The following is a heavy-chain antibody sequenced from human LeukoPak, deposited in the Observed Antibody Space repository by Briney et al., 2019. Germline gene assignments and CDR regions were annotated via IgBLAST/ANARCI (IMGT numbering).Heavy chain of an antibody. J-gene: IGHJ4*02. CDR2: ISGSGGST. CDR3: ARVDSTSIWGYDSSGPAGY. Sequence: GGSLRLSCAASGFTFSSYAMSWVRQAPGKGLEWVSAISGSGGSTYYADSVKGRFTISRDNSKNTLYLQMNSLRAEDTAVYYCARVDSTSIWGYDSSGPAGYWGQGTLVTVSS. CDR1: GFTFSSYA. V-gene: IGHV3-23*01. D-gene: IGHD3-22*01.